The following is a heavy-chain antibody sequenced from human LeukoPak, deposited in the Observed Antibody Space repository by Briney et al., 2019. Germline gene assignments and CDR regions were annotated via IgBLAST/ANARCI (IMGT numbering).Heavy chain of an antibody. CDR2: INQSGST. J-gene: IGHJ4*02. D-gene: IGHD1-1*01. CDR1: GGSFSGYY. CDR3: ARSNWEVFDY. V-gene: IGHV4-34*01. Sequence: SETLSLTGAVYGGSFSGYYWSWIRQPPGKGLEWIGEINQSGSTNYNPSLKSRVTISVDTSKNQFSLKLSSVTAADTAVFYCARSNWEVFDYWGQGTLVTVSS.